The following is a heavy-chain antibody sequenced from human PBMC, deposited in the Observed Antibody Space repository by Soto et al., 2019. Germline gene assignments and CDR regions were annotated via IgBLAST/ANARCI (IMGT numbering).Heavy chain of an antibody. V-gene: IGHV1-69*12. Sequence: QVQLVQSGAEVKKPGSSMKVSCKASGGTFSSYAISWVRQAPGQGLEWMGGIIPIFGTANYAQKFQGRVTITADESTSTAYMELSSLRSEDTAVYYCARVVGYCSGGSCYLYYYGMDVWGQGTTVTVSS. J-gene: IGHJ6*02. CDR3: ARVVGYCSGGSCYLYYYGMDV. CDR1: GGTFSSYA. CDR2: IIPIFGTA. D-gene: IGHD2-15*01.